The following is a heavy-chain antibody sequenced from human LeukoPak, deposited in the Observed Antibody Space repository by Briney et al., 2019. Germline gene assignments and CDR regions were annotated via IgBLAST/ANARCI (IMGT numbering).Heavy chain of an antibody. CDR3: ARVLRFLEWFWFDY. CDR1: GFTFNNYA. D-gene: IGHD3-3*01. J-gene: IGHJ4*02. CDR2: IGGDGGST. Sequence: PGGSLRLSCAASGFTFNNYAMHWVRQAPGKGLEYVSAIGGDGGSTYYANSVKGRFTISRDNSKNTLYLQMGSLRAEDTAVYYCARVLRFLEWFWFDYWGQGTLVTVSS. V-gene: IGHV3-64*01.